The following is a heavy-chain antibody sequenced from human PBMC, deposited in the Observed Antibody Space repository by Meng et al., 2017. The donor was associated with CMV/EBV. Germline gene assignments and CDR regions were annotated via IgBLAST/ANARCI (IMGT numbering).Heavy chain of an antibody. D-gene: IGHD3-16*02. Sequence: SLIGEYGSWSRQPPGRGLEGRGESNNSGSRKYNPAVKRRVTISVDTSKNQYSLKLRSVTAADTDVYYCARGRMRITFGGVIAKGVDYWGQGTLVTVSS. CDR3: ARGRMRITFGGVIAKGVDY. CDR1: SLIGEY. J-gene: IGHJ4*02. CDR2: SNNSGSR. V-gene: IGHV4-34*01.